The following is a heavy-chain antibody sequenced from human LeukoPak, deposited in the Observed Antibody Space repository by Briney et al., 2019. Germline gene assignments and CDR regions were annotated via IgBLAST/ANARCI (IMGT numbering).Heavy chain of an antibody. D-gene: IGHD2-8*01. CDR1: GFTFSSYA. Sequence: GGSLRLSCAASGFTFSSYAMSWVRQAPGKGLEWVSAISGSGGGTYYADSVKGRFTISRDNSKNTLYLQMNSLRAEDTAVYYCAKTNGGSSAGFDYWGQGTLVTVSS. CDR2: ISGSGGGT. J-gene: IGHJ4*02. V-gene: IGHV3-23*01. CDR3: AKTNGGSSAGFDY.